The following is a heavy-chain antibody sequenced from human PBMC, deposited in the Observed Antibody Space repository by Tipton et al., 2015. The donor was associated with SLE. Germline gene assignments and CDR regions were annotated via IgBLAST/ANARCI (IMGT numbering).Heavy chain of an antibody. CDR2: INHSGIT. J-gene: IGHJ3*01. CDR3: AREARRTWRAFDV. CDR1: GGSFSGHY. V-gene: IGHV4-34*01. Sequence: TLSLTCAVYGGSFSGHYWSWIRQSPGKGLEWIGEINHSGITTYNTSLKSRVTISVDTSKNQFSLKVMSVTAADTAVYYCAREARRTWRAFDVWGQGTLVTVSS.